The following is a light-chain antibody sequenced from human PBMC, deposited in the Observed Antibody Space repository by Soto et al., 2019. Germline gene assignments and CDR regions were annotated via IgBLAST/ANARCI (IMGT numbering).Light chain of an antibody. CDR3: QQSYRTPHT. CDR1: QSISSY. J-gene: IGKJ2*01. V-gene: IGKV1-39*01. CDR2: AAS. Sequence: DIQMTQSPSSLSASVGDRVTITCRASQSISSYLNWYQQKPGKAPKLLIYAASSLQIGVPSRFSGSGSGTDFTLTISSLQPEDFATYYCQQSYRTPHTFGQGTKREIK.